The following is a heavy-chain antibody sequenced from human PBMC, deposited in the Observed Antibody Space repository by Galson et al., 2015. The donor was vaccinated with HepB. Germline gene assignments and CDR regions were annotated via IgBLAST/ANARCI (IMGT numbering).Heavy chain of an antibody. Sequence: SVKVSCKASGYTFTKYYAHWVRQAPGQGLEWMGIINPSGGSTSYAQKFQGRVTMTRDTPTSTDYMELSSLRSEDTAVYYCARGSLPHLLGDYYYGMDVWGQGTTVTVSS. J-gene: IGHJ6*02. D-gene: IGHD1-26*01. CDR1: GYTFTKYY. CDR3: ARGSLPHLLGDYYYGMDV. V-gene: IGHV1-46*01. CDR2: INPSGGST.